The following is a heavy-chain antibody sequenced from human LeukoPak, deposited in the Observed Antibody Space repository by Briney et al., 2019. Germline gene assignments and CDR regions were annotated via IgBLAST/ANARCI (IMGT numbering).Heavy chain of an antibody. Sequence: GASVKVSCKASGYTFTSYDINWVRQAPGQGLEWMGWINPNSGGTNYAQKFQGRVTMTRDTSISTAYMELSRLRSEDTAVYYCARAIAAXXGMDVWGQGTTVTVSS. V-gene: IGHV1-2*02. J-gene: IGHJ6*02. CDR2: INPNSGGT. D-gene: IGHD6-13*01. CDR1: GYTFTSYD. CDR3: ARAIAAXXGMDV.